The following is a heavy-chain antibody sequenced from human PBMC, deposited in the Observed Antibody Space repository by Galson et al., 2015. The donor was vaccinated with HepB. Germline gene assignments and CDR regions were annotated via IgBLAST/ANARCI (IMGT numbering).Heavy chain of an antibody. Sequence: SLRLSCAASGFTFSSYSMNWVRQAPGKGLEWVSSISSSSSYIYYADPVKGRFTISRDNAKNSLYLQMNSLRAEDTAVYYCARGRVGAKVGDYWGQGTLVAVSS. CDR1: GFTFSSYS. J-gene: IGHJ4*02. CDR2: ISSSSSYI. V-gene: IGHV3-21*01. D-gene: IGHD1-26*01. CDR3: ARGRVGAKVGDY.